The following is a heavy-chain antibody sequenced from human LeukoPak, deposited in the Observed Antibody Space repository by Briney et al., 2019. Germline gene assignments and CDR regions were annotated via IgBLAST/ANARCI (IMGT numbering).Heavy chain of an antibody. V-gene: IGHV3-23*01. CDR1: GFTFSSYW. J-gene: IGHJ4*02. CDR2: ITGSGSST. Sequence: PGGSLRLSCVASGFTFSSYWMHWVRQDPRKGLEWVSAITGSGSSTYYADSVKGRFTVSRDNSKNTLYLQMNSLRAEDTAVYYCTNPHITIFWGQGTLVTVSS. CDR3: TNPHITIF. D-gene: IGHD3-3*01.